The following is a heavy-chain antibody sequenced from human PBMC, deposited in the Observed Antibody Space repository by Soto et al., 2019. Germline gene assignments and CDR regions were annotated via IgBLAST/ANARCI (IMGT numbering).Heavy chain of an antibody. Sequence: GGSLRLSCAASGFTFGTYWMRWVRQAPGKGLEWVADINEDGSEKHYVDSVKGRFTISRDNAQKSLYLLMDSLRADDTAVYYCARGKTGDWGQGTLVTVSS. CDR3: ARGKTGD. D-gene: IGHD7-27*01. J-gene: IGHJ4*02. CDR2: INEDGSEK. CDR1: GFTFGTYW. V-gene: IGHV3-7*01.